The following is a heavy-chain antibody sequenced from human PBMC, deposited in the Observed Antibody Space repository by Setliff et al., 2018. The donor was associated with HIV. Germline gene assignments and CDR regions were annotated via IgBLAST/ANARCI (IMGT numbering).Heavy chain of an antibody. CDR1: LTELS. V-gene: IGHV1-24*01. J-gene: IGHJ6*03. D-gene: IGHD3-16*02. CDR3: AREGYDYVWGSYRSYYMDV. CDR2: FDPEDGET. Sequence: LTELSMHWVRQAPGKGLEWMGGFDPEDGETIYAQKFQGRVTMTRDTSTSTVYMELSSLRSEDTAVYYCAREGYDYVWGSYRSYYMDVWGKGTTVTVS.